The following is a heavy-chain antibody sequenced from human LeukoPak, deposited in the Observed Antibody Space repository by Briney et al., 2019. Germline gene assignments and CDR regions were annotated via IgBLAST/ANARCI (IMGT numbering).Heavy chain of an antibody. J-gene: IGHJ4*02. Sequence: GGSLRLSCAASGFTFSSYGMHWVRQAPGKGLEWVAVIWYDGSNKYYADSVKGRFTISRDNSKNTLYLQMNSLRAEDTAVYYCARDGRLRGQTQLDYWGQGTLVTVSS. D-gene: IGHD4-17*01. CDR3: ARDGRLRGQTQLDY. CDR2: IWYDGSNK. CDR1: GFTFSSYG. V-gene: IGHV3-33*01.